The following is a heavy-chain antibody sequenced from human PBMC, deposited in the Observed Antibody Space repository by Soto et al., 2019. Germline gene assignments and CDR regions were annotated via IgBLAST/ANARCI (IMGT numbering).Heavy chain of an antibody. Sequence: PGGSLRLSCTASGFNTRFYSMSWVRQTPGKGLEWVAALSRSGGATYYADSVRGRFTISGDASKDTLFLQMSNLRAEDTALYYCSKGEMSTIRNSFDPWGQGTLVTVSS. CDR2: LSRSGGAT. CDR3: SKGEMSTIRNSFDP. J-gene: IGHJ5*02. D-gene: IGHD1-7*01. V-gene: IGHV3-23*01. CDR1: GFNTRFYS.